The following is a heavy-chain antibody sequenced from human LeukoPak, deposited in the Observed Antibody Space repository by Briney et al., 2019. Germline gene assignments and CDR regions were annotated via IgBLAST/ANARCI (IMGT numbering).Heavy chain of an antibody. CDR2: ISSSGSTI. CDR1: GFTFSSYE. Sequence: GGSLRLSCAASGFTFSSYEMNWVRQAPGKGLEWVSYISSSGSTIYSADSVKGRFTISRDNAKNSLYLQMNSLRAEDTAVYYCARVGERHDYYYYMDVWGKGTTVTVSS. CDR3: ARVGERHDYYYYMDV. J-gene: IGHJ6*03. V-gene: IGHV3-48*03. D-gene: IGHD3-10*01.